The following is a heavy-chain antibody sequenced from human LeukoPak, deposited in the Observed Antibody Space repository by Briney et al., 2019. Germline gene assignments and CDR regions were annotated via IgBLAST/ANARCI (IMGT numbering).Heavy chain of an antibody. Sequence: PSETLSLTCTVSGGSISSGGYYWSWIRQHPGKGLEWNGYIYYSGSTYYNPSLKSRVTISVDTSKNQFSLKLSSVTAADTAVYYCARVSELLSGDYWGQGTLVTVSS. CDR1: GGSISSGGYY. D-gene: IGHD2-2*01. V-gene: IGHV4-31*03. J-gene: IGHJ4*02. CDR2: IYYSGST. CDR3: ARVSELLSGDY.